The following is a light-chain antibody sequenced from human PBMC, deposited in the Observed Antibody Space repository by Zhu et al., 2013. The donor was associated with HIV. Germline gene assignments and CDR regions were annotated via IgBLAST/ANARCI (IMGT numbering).Light chain of an antibody. CDR3: QQRSNWLT. Sequence: EVVLTQSPATLSLSPGERGTLSCRASQSIGSSLAWYQQKPGQPPRLLIYGASTRATGIPARFSGSGSGTEFTLTISSLQSEDFAVYYCQQRSNWLTFAGGTKVEIK. CDR1: QSIGSS. J-gene: IGKJ4*01. CDR2: GAS. V-gene: IGKV3-11*01.